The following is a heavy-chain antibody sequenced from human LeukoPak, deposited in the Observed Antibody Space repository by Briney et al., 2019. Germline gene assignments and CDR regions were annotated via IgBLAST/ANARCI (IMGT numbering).Heavy chain of an antibody. CDR1: GYTFTGYY. Sequence: ASVKVSCKASGYTFTGYYMHWVRQAPGQGLEWMGWINPNSGGTNYAQKFQGRVTMTRDTSISTAYMELNSLRAEDTAVYYCAKEGSSGYYGYWGQGTLVTVSS. CDR2: INPNSGGT. V-gene: IGHV1-2*02. J-gene: IGHJ4*02. D-gene: IGHD3-22*01. CDR3: AKEGSSGYYGY.